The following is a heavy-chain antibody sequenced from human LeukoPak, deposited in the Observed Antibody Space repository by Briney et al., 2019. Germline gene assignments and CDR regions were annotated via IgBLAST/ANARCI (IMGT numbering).Heavy chain of an antibody. CDR1: GFTLSSYW. D-gene: IGHD1-26*01. CDR3: AREPNGIVDY. Sequence: GGSLRLSCAASGFTLSSYWMSWVRQAPGKGLEWVANIKQDGSEKYYVDSVKGRFTISRDNAKNSLYLQMNSLRAEDTAVYYCAREPNGIVDYWGQGTLVTVSS. V-gene: IGHV3-7*03. J-gene: IGHJ4*02. CDR2: IKQDGSEK.